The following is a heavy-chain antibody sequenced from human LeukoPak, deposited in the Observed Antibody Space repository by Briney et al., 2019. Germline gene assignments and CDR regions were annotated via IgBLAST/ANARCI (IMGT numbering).Heavy chain of an antibody. CDR1: GGSFSGYY. V-gene: IGHV4-34*01. D-gene: IGHD3-10*01. Sequence: SETLSLTCAVYGGSFSGYYWSWIRQPPGKGLEWIGEINHSGSTNYNPSLKSRVTISVDTSKNQFSLKLSSVTAADTAVYYCARGPAPNRNNYGSGSPRGYYYMDVWGKGTTVTVSS. J-gene: IGHJ6*03. CDR2: INHSGST. CDR3: ARGPAPNRNNYGSGSPRGYYYMDV.